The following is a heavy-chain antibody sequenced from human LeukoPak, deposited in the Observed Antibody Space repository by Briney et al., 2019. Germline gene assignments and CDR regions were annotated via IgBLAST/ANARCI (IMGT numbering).Heavy chain of an antibody. D-gene: IGHD5-12*01. CDR2: INWNSDSI. V-gene: IGHV3-9*01. Sequence: PGGSLRLSCAVSGFTFDDYAMHWVRQVPGKVLEWVSGINWNSDSIGYADSVKGRFTTSRDNTKKSLYLKMNSLRAEDTAFYYCAINGGGDSGYGNFDYWGQGTLVTVSS. CDR3: AINGGGDSGYGNFDY. CDR1: GFTFDDYA. J-gene: IGHJ4*02.